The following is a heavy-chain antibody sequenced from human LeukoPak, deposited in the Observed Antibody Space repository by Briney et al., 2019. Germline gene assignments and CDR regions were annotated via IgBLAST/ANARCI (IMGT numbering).Heavy chain of an antibody. CDR1: GFTFSSYW. J-gene: IGHJ4*02. CDR2: IKEDGTEK. CDR3: ATWSSGWEFDY. D-gene: IGHD6-19*01. Sequence: PGGSLRLSCAASGFTFSSYWMTWLRQAPGKGLEWVAHIKEDGTEKYSVDSVKGRFTISRDNAKNSLFLQMNSLRAEDTAVYYCATWSSGWEFDYWGQGTLVSVSS. V-gene: IGHV3-7*05.